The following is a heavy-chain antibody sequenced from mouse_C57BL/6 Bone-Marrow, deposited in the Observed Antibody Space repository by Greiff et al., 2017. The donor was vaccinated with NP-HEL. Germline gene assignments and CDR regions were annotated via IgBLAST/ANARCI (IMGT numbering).Heavy chain of an antibody. CDR1: GFTFSNYW. V-gene: IGHV6-3*01. CDR3: TVGVVATKGFAY. D-gene: IGHD1-1*01. CDR2: IRLKSDNYAT. J-gene: IGHJ3*01. Sequence: VQLKESGGGLVQPGGSMKLSCVASGFTFSNYWMNWVRQSPEKGLEWVAQIRLKSDNYATHYAESVKGRFTISRDDSKSSVYLQMNNLRAEDTGIYYCTVGVVATKGFAYWGQGTLVTVSA.